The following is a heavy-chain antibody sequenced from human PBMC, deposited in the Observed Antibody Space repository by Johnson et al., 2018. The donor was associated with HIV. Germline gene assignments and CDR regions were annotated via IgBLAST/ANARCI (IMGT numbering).Heavy chain of an antibody. D-gene: IGHD1-26*01. CDR2: IKQDGSER. CDR3: ARGDVGALDI. V-gene: IGHV3-7*01. CDR1: GFTFSSYW. J-gene: IGHJ3*02. Sequence: VQLVESGGGLVQPGGSLRLSCAASGFTFSSYWMTWVRQAPGKGLEWVANIKQDGSERYNVDSLKGRVTISRDNAKNSLYLQMHSLSAEGAAVVHCARGDVGALDIWGQGTMVTVSS.